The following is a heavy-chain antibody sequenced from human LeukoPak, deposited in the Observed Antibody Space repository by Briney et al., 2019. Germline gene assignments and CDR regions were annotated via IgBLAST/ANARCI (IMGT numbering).Heavy chain of an antibody. V-gene: IGHV1-8*01. J-gene: IGHJ6*02. CDR1: GYTFTSYD. Sequence: ASVKVSCKASGYTFTSYDINWVRQATGQGLEWMGWMNPNSGNTGSAQKFQGRVTMTRNTSISTAYMELSSLRSEDTAVYYCARVERYYDILTGLHYYYGMDVWGQGNTVTVSS. CDR2: MNPNSGNT. D-gene: IGHD3-9*01. CDR3: ARVERYYDILTGLHYYYGMDV.